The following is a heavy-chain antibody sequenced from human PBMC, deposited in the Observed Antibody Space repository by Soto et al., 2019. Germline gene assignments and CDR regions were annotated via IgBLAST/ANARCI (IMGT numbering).Heavy chain of an antibody. V-gene: IGHV3-23*01. J-gene: IGHJ4*02. CDR1: GFTFRSFT. CDR3: ARTLPGSGYYLPFDY. D-gene: IGHD3-22*01. Sequence: EVQLLESGGGLVQPGGSLRLSCAASGFTFRSFTMTWVRQAPGKGLEWVSTITGSGGSTNYADSAKGRFTISRDNSKNMLYLKMNSLRVEDTAVYYCARTLPGSGYYLPFDYWGQGILVTVSS. CDR2: ITGSGGST.